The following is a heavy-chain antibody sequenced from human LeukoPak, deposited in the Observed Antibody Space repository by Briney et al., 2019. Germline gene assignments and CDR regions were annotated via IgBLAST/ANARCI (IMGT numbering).Heavy chain of an antibody. D-gene: IGHD3-10*01. CDR3: AKGDLLWFGAEGVDY. J-gene: IGHJ4*02. CDR2: ISGSGGST. CDR1: GFTFSSYA. Sequence: GGSLRLSCAASGFTFSSYAMSWVRQAPGKGLEWVSAISGSGGSTYYADSVKGRFTISRDNSKNTLYLQMNSLRAEDTAVYYCAKGDLLWFGAEGVDYGGQGTLVTVSS. V-gene: IGHV3-23*01.